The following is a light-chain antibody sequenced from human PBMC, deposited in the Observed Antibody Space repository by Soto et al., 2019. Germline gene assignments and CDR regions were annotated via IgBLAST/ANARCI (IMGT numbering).Light chain of an antibody. CDR3: AAWDDSLNGLV. J-gene: IGLJ2*01. CDR1: SSNIVSNS. Sequence: QSVLTQPPSASGTPGQRLTISWSGTSSNIVSNSLTWYYQLPGTTPKVLIHSNDRRHSGVPDRFSASKTGTSASVAISGLLSDDEADYYCAAWDDSLNGLVFGGGTKVTVL. V-gene: IGLV1-44*01. CDR2: SND.